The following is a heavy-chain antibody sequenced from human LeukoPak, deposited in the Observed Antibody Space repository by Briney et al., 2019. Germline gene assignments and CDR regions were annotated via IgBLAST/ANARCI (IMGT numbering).Heavy chain of an antibody. Sequence: PSETLSLTCTVSGTSISISYYWGWIRQPPGKGLEWIGSIYYSGRTSYNPSLKSRVTISVDTSKNQFSLRLSSVTAADTAVYYCARGQKYRSGYTVTELGSGYFDYWGQGTLVTVSS. D-gene: IGHD5-18*01. CDR1: GTSISISYY. V-gene: IGHV4-39*07. J-gene: IGHJ4*02. CDR2: IYYSGRT. CDR3: ARGQKYRSGYTVTELGSGYFDY.